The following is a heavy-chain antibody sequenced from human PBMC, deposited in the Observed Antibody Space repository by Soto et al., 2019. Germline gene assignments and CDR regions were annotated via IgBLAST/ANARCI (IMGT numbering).Heavy chain of an antibody. V-gene: IGHV3-49*04. CDR3: TREFEGAFDY. CDR1: GFTFGDYA. Sequence: GGSLRLSCTASGFTFGDYAMSWVRQAPGKGLEWVGFIRGKAYGGTTEYAASVKGRFTISRDDSKSIAYLQMNSLKTEDTAVYYCTREFEGAFDYWGQGNLVTVSS. D-gene: IGHD3-16*01. CDR2: IRGKAYGGTT. J-gene: IGHJ4*02.